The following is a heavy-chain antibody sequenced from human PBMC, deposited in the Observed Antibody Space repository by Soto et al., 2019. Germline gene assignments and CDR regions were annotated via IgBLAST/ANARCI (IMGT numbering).Heavy chain of an antibody. V-gene: IGHV1-3*01. CDR3: ASPIGAVY. CDR2: INAGNGNT. Sequence: ASVKVSCKASGYTFTRYAIHWVRQAPGQRLEWMGWINAGNGNTKYSQKFQGRVIITRYTSAGTAYMELRSLRSEDTAVYYCASPIGAVYWGQGTLVTVSS. CDR1: GYTFTRYA. J-gene: IGHJ4*02.